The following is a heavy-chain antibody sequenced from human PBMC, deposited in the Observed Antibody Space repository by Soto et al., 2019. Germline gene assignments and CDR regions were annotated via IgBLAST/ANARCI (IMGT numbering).Heavy chain of an antibody. CDR1: GGSISSSSYY. V-gene: IGHV4-39*01. CDR3: ARLSGYVIDY. D-gene: IGHD5-12*01. CDR2: IYYSGST. J-gene: IGHJ4*02. Sequence: SETLSLTCTVSGGSISSSSYYWGWIRQPPGKGLEWIGSIYYSGSTYYNPSLKSRVTISVDTSKNQFSPKLSSVTAADTAVYYCARLSGYVIDYWGQGTLVTVSS.